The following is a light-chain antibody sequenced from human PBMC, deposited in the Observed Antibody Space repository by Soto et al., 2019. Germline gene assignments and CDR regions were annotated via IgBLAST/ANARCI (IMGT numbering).Light chain of an antibody. CDR1: RSDVGAYKY. CDR3: SSFTSRFTFV. V-gene: IGLV2-14*01. CDR2: EVT. Sequence: SALTQPASVSGSPGQSIAISCTGTRSDVGAYKYVSWYQQHPGKAPKLMISEVTNRPSGVSDRFSGSKSGNTASLTISGLQAEDEADYYCSSFTSRFTFVFGTGTKLTVL. J-gene: IGLJ1*01.